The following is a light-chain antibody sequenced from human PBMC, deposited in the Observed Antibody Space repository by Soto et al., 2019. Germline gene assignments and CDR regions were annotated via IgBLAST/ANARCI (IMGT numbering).Light chain of an antibody. CDR2: GAS. V-gene: IGKV3-15*01. CDR1: QNINKN. Sequence: EIVMTQSPATLSVSPGERATLSCRASQNINKNLAWYQQKPGQGPRLLIYGASSRATGIPATFSGSGSGTGFTLTISSLQSEEFAIYYCQQYNNWPLTFGAPTQVEIK. J-gene: IGKJ4*01. CDR3: QQYNNWPLT.